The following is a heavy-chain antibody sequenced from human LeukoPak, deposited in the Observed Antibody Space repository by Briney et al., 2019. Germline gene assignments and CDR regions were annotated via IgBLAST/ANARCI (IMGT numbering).Heavy chain of an antibody. D-gene: IGHD6-19*01. CDR1: GGSISSGSYY. CDR2: IYTSGST. J-gene: IGHJ6*02. Sequence: SQTLSLTCTVSGGSISSGSYYWSWIRQPAGKGLEWIGRIYTSGSTNYNPSLKSRVTISVDTSKNQFSLKLSSVTAADTAVYYCARGRAVAGTDYYYYGMDVWGQGTTVTVPS. V-gene: IGHV4-61*02. CDR3: ARGRAVAGTDYYYYGMDV.